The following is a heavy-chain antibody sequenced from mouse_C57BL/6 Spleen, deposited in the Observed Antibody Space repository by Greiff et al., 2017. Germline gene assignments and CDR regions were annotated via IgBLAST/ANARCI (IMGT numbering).Heavy chain of an antibody. D-gene: IGHD2-4*01. Sequence: VQLVESGPGLVAPSQSLSITCTVSGYSLTSYAISWVRQPPGKGLEWLGVLWTGGGTNYNYALKCRLSIIKDNSKSQVFLKMNSLLTDDTARYYGARNWRNYYDYDNCAMDYWGEGTSVTVSS. J-gene: IGHJ4*01. CDR1: GYSLTSYA. CDR2: LWTGGGT. CDR3: ARNWRNYYDYDNCAMDY. V-gene: IGHV2-9-1*01.